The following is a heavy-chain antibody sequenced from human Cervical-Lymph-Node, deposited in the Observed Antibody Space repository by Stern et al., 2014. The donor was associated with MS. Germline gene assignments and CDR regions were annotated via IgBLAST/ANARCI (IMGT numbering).Heavy chain of an antibody. CDR3: ARSDRLWGSFDY. Sequence: VQLEESGPGLVKPSQNLSLTCTVSGGSISSGRYYWTWIRQHPGKGLEWIAYVHYSGSTYYNPSLKSRVTISVDTSNTQFSLKLSSVTGADTALYYCARSDRLWGSFDYWGQGTLVTVSS. J-gene: IGHJ4*02. CDR1: GGSISSGRYY. CDR2: VHYSGST. D-gene: IGHD3-16*01. V-gene: IGHV4-31*03.